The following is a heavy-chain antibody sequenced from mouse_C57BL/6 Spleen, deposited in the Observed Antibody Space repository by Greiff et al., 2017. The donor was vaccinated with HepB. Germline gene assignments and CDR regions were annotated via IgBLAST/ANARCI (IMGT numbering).Heavy chain of an antibody. D-gene: IGHD1-1*02. V-gene: IGHV5-17*01. Sequence: DVKLQESGGGLVKPGGSLKLSCAASGFTFSDYGMHWVRQAPEKGLEWVAYISSGSSTIYYADTVKGRFTISRDNAKNTLFLQMTSLRSEDTAMYYCARGYYGPYYAMDYWGQGTSVTVSS. CDR2: ISSGSSTI. J-gene: IGHJ4*01. CDR1: GFTFSDYG. CDR3: ARGYYGPYYAMDY.